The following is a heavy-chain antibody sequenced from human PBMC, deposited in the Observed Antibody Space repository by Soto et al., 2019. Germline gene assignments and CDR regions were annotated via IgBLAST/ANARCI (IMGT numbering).Heavy chain of an antibody. Sequence: PSETLSLTCTVSGGSISTYYWSWIRQPPGKGLEWIGYICYSGSTNYNPSLKSRVTISVDTSKNQFSLKLSSVTAADTAVYYCARGVGDYRRPYFDYWGQGTLVTVSS. CDR3: ARGVGDYRRPYFDY. CDR1: GGSISTYY. CDR2: ICYSGST. V-gene: IGHV4-59*01. D-gene: IGHD4-17*01. J-gene: IGHJ4*02.